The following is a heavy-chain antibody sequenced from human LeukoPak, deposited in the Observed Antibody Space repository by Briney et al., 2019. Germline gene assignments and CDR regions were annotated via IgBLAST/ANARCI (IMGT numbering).Heavy chain of an antibody. V-gene: IGHV4-59*01. Sequence: PSETLSLTCTVSGGSISSYYWSWIRQPPGKGLEWIGYIYSRGSTNYNPSLKSRVTISVDTSKNQFSLKLSSVTAADTAVYYCARAPPPTGDSWVADAFDIWGQGTMVTVSS. CDR1: GGSISSYY. CDR2: IYSRGST. CDR3: ARAPPPTGDSWVADAFDI. D-gene: IGHD7-27*01. J-gene: IGHJ3*02.